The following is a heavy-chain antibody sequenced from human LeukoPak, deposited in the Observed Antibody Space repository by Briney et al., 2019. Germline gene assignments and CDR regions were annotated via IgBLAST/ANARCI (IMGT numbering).Heavy chain of an antibody. J-gene: IGHJ4*02. CDR2: INPNSGGT. D-gene: IGHD1-7*01. Sequence: ASVNVSCKSSGYTFTDYYMHWVRQAPGQGLEWMGWINPNSGGTNYAQKFQGRVTMTRDTSISTAYMELSRLRSDDTAVYYCARGLMDNWNSRGLPWGQGTLVTVSS. CDR1: GYTFTDYY. V-gene: IGHV1-2*02. CDR3: ARGLMDNWNSRGLP.